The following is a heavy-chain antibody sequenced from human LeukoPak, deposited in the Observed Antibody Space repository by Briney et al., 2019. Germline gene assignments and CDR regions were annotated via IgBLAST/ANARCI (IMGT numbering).Heavy chain of an antibody. V-gene: IGHV3-7*01. J-gene: IGHJ4*02. CDR2: INQDGSEK. CDR1: GFIFSSYW. Sequence: HPGGSLRLSCVASGFIFSSYWMTWVRLAPGKGLEWVANINQDGSEKYYVDSVKGRFTISRDNAKNSLYLQMNGLRAEDTAVYYCASGGHVDYCGQGTLVTVSS. CDR3: ASGGHVDY. D-gene: IGHD3-16*01.